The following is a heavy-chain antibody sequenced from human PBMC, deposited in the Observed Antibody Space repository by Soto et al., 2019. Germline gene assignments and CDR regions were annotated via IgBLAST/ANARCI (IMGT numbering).Heavy chain of an antibody. J-gene: IGHJ4*02. CDR3: AQTTGWPGFDY. D-gene: IGHD6-19*01. V-gene: IGHV4-59*01. Sequence: QVQLQESGPGLVKPSETMSLTCTASGASISNKYWNWIRQPPGKGLEWIGHIYNGERTNYNPSLKSRVTISVDTAKNQFPLKLGSVTAADTAVYYCAQTTGWPGFDYWGQGILVTVSS. CDR2: IYNGERT. CDR1: GASISNKY.